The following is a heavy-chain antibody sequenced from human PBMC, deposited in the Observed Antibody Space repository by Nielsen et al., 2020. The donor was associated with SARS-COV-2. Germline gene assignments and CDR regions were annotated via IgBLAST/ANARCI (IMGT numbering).Heavy chain of an antibody. Sequence: SETLSLTCAVYGGSFSGYYWSWIRQPPGKGLEWIGEINHSGSTNYNPSLKSRVTISVDRSKNQFSLKMRSVTAADTAVYYCVRYCSSTSCPRYYYYYYMDVWGKGTTVTVSS. D-gene: IGHD2-2*01. CDR1: GGSFSGYY. CDR3: VRYCSSTSCPRYYYYYYMDV. CDR2: INHSGST. V-gene: IGHV4-34*01. J-gene: IGHJ6*03.